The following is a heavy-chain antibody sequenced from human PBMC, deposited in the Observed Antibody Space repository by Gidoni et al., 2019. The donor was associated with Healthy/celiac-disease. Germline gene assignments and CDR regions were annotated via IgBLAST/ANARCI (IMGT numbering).Heavy chain of an antibody. V-gene: IGHV4-39*01. CDR2: IYYSGSA. D-gene: IGHD6-19*01. CDR1: GGSISSSSYY. J-gene: IGHJ4*02. Sequence: QLQLQESCPGLVKPSETLSLHCTVSGGSISSSSYYWVWIRQPPGKGLEWIGSIYYSGSAYYNPSLKSRVTISVDTSKNQFSLKLSSVTAADTAVYYCASSIRIAVAGDWGQGTLVTVSS. CDR3: ASSIRIAVAGD.